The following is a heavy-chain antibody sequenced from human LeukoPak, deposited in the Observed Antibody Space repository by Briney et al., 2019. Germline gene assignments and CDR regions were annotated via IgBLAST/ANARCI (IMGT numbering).Heavy chain of an antibody. Sequence: SVKVSCKASGGTFSSYAISWVRQAPGQGLEWMGRIIPIFGTANYAQKFQGRVTITTDESTSTAYMELSSLRSEDTAVYYCARDRAAAGRYYYYYYMDVWGKGTTVTVSS. CDR1: GGTFSSYA. D-gene: IGHD6-13*01. J-gene: IGHJ6*03. CDR3: ARDRAAAGRYYYYYYMDV. CDR2: IIPIFGTA. V-gene: IGHV1-69*05.